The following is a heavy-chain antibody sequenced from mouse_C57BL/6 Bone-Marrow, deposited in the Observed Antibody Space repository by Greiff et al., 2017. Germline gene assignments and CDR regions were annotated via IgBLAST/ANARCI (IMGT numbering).Heavy chain of an antibody. CDR2: IHPNSGST. D-gene: IGHD1-1*01. CDR1: GYTFTSYW. Sequence: QVQLQQPGAELVKPGASVKLSCKASGYTFTSYWMHWVKQRPGQGLEWIGMIHPNSGSTNYNEKFKSKATLTVDKSSSTAYMQLSSLTSEDSAVYYCARRLTYYGSSYFDYWVQGTTLTVSS. J-gene: IGHJ2*01. CDR3: ARRLTYYGSSYFDY. V-gene: IGHV1-64*01.